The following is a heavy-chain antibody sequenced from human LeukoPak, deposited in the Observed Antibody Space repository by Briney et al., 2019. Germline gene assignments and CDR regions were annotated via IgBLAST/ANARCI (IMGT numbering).Heavy chain of an antibody. CDR3: AKDPPRYCSGGSCPQSNYFDY. J-gene: IGHJ4*02. CDR1: GFTFSSYA. D-gene: IGHD2-15*01. Sequence: GGSLRLSCAASGFTFSSYAMSWVRQAPGKGLEWVAVISCDGSNKYYADSVKGRFTISRDNSKNTLYLQMNSLRAEDTAVYYCAKDPPRYCSGGSCPQSNYFDYWGQGTLVTVSS. V-gene: IGHV3-30*18. CDR2: ISCDGSNK.